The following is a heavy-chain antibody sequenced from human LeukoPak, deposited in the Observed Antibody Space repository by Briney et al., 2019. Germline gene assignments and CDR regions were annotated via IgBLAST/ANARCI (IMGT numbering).Heavy chain of an antibody. CDR2: INPNSGGT. V-gene: IGHV1-2*06. J-gene: IGHJ3*02. CDR3: ARADVILRYFDWLQDAFDI. Sequence: ASVKVSCKASGYTFTGYYMHCVRQAPGQGLEWMGRINPNSGGTNYAQKFQGRVTMTRDTSISTAYMELSRLRSDDTAVYYCARADVILRYFDWLQDAFDIWGQGTMVTVSS. D-gene: IGHD3-9*01. CDR1: GYTFTGYY.